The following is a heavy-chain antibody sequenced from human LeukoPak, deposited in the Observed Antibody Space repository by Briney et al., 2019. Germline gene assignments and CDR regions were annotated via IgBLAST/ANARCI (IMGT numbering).Heavy chain of an antibody. J-gene: IGHJ4*02. Sequence: GGSLRLSCAASGFTFSTYAMSWVRQAPGKGLEWVSAISVSAGSTYYADSVKGRFTISRDNSKSTLHLQMNSLRADDTAVYNCASDVGGVGASPFDYWGQGTLVTVSS. CDR3: ASDVGGVGASPFDY. D-gene: IGHD1-26*01. CDR1: GFTFSTYA. CDR2: ISVSAGST. V-gene: IGHV3-23*01.